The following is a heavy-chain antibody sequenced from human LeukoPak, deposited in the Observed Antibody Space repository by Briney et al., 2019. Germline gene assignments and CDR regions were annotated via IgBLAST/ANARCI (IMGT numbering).Heavy chain of an antibody. Sequence: PSETLSLTCAVYGGSFSGYYWSWIRQPPGKGLEWIGEINHSGSTNYNPSLKSRVTISVDTSKNQFSLKLSSVTAADPAVYYCARRNYDFWSGYYGKRAFDIWGQGTMVTVSS. CDR2: INHSGST. CDR1: GGSFSGYY. CDR3: ARRNYDFWSGYYGKRAFDI. J-gene: IGHJ3*02. D-gene: IGHD3-3*01. V-gene: IGHV4-34*01.